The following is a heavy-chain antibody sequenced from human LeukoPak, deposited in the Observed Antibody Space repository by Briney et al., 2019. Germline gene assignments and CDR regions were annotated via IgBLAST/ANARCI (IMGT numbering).Heavy chain of an antibody. V-gene: IGHV3-30*18. CDR2: ISYDGSNK. D-gene: IGHD3-3*01. Sequence: GGSLRLSCAASGFTFSSYGMHWVRQAPGKGLEWVAVISYDGSNKYYADSVKGRFTISRDNSKNTLYLQMNSLRAEDTAVYYCAKDLYVLRFLEWLSLNLDYWGQGTLVTVSS. CDR3: AKDLYVLRFLEWLSLNLDY. J-gene: IGHJ4*02. CDR1: GFTFSSYG.